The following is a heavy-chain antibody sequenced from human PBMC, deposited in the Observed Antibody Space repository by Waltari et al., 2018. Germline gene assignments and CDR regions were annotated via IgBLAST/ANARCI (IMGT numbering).Heavy chain of an antibody. CDR2: ISAYNDNT. V-gene: IGHV1-18*01. Sequence: QVQLVQSGAEVKKPGASVKVSCKASGSTFTSSGISWARQAPGHGLEWMGWISAYNDNTNYAQKLQGRVTMTTDTSTSTAYMELRSLRSDDAAVYYYARDQKRDIVLMVYGSFDYWGQGTLVTVSS. D-gene: IGHD2-8*01. CDR3: ARDQKRDIVLMVYGSFDY. CDR1: GSTFTSSG. J-gene: IGHJ4*02.